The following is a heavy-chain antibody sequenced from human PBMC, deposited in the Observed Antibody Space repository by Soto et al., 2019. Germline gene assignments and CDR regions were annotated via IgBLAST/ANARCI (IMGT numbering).Heavy chain of an antibody. J-gene: IGHJ6*02. CDR1: GFTFSSYG. D-gene: IGHD1-1*01. V-gene: IGHV3-33*01. CDR2: IWYDGSNK. CDR3: ASELENGMDV. Sequence: QVQLVESGGGVVQPGRSLRLSCAASGFTFSSYGMHWVRQAQGKGLEWVAVIWYDGSNKYYADSVKGRFTISRDNSKNTLYLQMNSLRAEATAVYYCASELENGMDVWGQGTTVTVSS.